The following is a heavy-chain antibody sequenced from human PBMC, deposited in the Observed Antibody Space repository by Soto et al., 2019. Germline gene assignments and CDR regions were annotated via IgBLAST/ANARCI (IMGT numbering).Heavy chain of an antibody. CDR1: GGSISSGGYY. J-gene: IGHJ4*02. Sequence: QVQLQESGPGLVKPSQTLSLTCTVSGGSISSGGYYWSWIRQHPGKGLEWIGYIYYSGSTYYNPSLEGRVTISVDPFKNQFSLQPRSVTAADTAGYSCARGGGVVTLDYWGQGTLVTVSS. V-gene: IGHV4-31*03. CDR2: IYYSGST. D-gene: IGHD2-15*01. CDR3: ARGGGVVTLDY.